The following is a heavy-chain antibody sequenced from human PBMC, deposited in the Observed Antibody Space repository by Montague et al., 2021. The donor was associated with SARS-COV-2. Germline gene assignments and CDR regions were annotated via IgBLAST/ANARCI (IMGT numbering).Heavy chain of an antibody. D-gene: IGHD3-10*01. J-gene: IGHJ6*02. CDR3: AREAWFGDKTSASEYYGMDV. V-gene: IGHV4-4*07. CDR2: INTSGST. CDR1: GGSISSYY. Sequence: SETLSLTCTVSGGSISSYYYCWIWQPAEKGLEWIGRINTSGSTNXNPSPKSRVTMSVDTSRNQFSLKLSSVTVADTAVSYCAREAWFGDKTSASEYYGMDVWGQGTTVTVSS.